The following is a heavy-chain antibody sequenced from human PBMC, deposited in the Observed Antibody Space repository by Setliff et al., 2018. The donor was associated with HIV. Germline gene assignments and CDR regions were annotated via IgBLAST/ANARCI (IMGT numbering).Heavy chain of an antibody. CDR1: GYAFTDYS. CDR2: INPNSGGT. J-gene: IGHJ4*02. Sequence: ASVKVSCKTSGYAFTDYSIHWVRQAPGQGLEWMGWINPNSGGTNYAQKFQGRVTMTRDTSISTAYMDLSSLRSDDTALYYCARGPVGGTVDYWGQGTLVTVSS. D-gene: IGHD1-26*01. V-gene: IGHV1-2*02. CDR3: ARGPVGGTVDY.